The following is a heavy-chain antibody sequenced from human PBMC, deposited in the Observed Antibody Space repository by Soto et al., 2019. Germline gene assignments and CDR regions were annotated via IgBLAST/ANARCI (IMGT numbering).Heavy chain of an antibody. CDR2: ISYDGSHK. J-gene: IGHJ4*02. Sequence: GGSLRLSCAASGFTFSSFSLHWVRQAPGKGLEWLALISYDGSHKYDADAVKGRFTISRDNSKNTLYLQLNSLRLEDTAVYYCARTTTVAGTPEFDYWGQGTLVTVSS. CDR1: GFTFSSFS. CDR3: ARTTTVAGTPEFDY. D-gene: IGHD6-19*01. V-gene: IGHV3-30-3*01.